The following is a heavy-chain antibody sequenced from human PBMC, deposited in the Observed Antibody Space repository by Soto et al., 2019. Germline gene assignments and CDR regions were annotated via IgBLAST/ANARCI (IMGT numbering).Heavy chain of an antibody. J-gene: IGHJ4*02. D-gene: IGHD5-12*01. CDR1: GFTVSRYD. V-gene: IGHV3-53*01. CDR3: VRVLYDSGVVDF. CDR2: IQTGGAT. Sequence: EVQLVESGGGLFQAGGSTRLSCLASGFTVSRYDMAWVRQAPGKGLEWASIIQTGGATYYTDSAQGRFTISRDNSRNTVYLQMSSLRVEDTGVYSCVRVLYDSGVVDFWGQGSPITVS.